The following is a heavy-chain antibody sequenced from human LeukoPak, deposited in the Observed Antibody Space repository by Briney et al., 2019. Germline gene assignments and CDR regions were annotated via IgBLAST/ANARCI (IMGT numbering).Heavy chain of an antibody. V-gene: IGHV3-13*01. CDR2: IGTVGDA. CDR3: ARAPLGGYGPWY. D-gene: IGHD3-22*01. CDR1: GFNFGSYD. Sequence: GGSLRLSCAASGFNFGSYDMHWVRQGTGKGLEWVSAIGTVGDAYYPGSVKGRFTVSRENAKNSLYLQMNSLRDGDTAVYYCARAPLGGYGPWYWGQGTLVTVCS. J-gene: IGHJ4*02.